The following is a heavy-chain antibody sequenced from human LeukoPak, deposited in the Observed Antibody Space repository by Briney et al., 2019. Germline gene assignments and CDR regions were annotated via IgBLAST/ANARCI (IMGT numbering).Heavy chain of an antibody. Sequence: SQTLSLTCTVSGGSISSGDYYWSWIRQPPGKGLEWIGYIYYSGSTYYNPSLKSRVTISVDTSKNQFSLKLSSVTAADTAVYYCASGVSPTYYYGSGSYPIWGQGTMVTVSS. CDR2: IYYSGST. V-gene: IGHV4-30-4*01. J-gene: IGHJ3*02. CDR3: ASGVSPTYYYGSGSYPI. CDR1: GGSISSGDYY. D-gene: IGHD3-10*01.